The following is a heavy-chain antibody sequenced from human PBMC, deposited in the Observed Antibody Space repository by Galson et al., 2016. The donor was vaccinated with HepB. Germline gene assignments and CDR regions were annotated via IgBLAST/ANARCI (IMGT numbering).Heavy chain of an antibody. V-gene: IGHV2-5*02. J-gene: IGHJ6*02. Sequence: PALVKPTQTLTLTCTFSGFSLSNYGVGVGWVRQPPGKAPEWLAFIYWDDDKGYSLPLETRLSISKDTPKNQVVLTVTNMDHVDTGPYYCSHSRRVALGRGANGYCIMDVWGQGTVVSVSS. CDR1: GFSLSNYGVG. CDR3: SHSRRVALGRGANGYCIMDV. CDR2: IYWDDDK. D-gene: IGHD3-10*01.